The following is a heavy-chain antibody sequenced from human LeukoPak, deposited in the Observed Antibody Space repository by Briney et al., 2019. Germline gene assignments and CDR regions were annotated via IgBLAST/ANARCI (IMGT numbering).Heavy chain of an antibody. J-gene: IGHJ4*02. Sequence: ASVKVSCKTSGYTFTGYFMHWVRQAPGQGLEWMGWINPNSGGTKYAQKFQGRVTMTRDTSISTAYVELTSLRSDDTAVYYCARGDEQQLKYYFDYWGQGTLVTVSS. D-gene: IGHD6-13*01. V-gene: IGHV1-2*02. CDR2: INPNSGGT. CDR3: ARGDEQQLKYYFDY. CDR1: GYTFTGYF.